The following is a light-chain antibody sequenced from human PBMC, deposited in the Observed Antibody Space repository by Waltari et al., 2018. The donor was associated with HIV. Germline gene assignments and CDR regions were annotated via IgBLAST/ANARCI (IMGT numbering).Light chain of an antibody. Sequence: DIVMTQSPLSLPVNPGEPASISCRSRQSLLQSNGYNYLHWYLQKPGQALQLLIDLASNRATAVPDRFSGSGSGTYFTLNSSRVEAEDGGVYYGMQALQTPTFGGGTKVEIK. CDR2: LAS. CDR1: QSLLQSNGYNY. V-gene: IGKV2-28*01. J-gene: IGKJ4*01. CDR3: MQALQTPT.